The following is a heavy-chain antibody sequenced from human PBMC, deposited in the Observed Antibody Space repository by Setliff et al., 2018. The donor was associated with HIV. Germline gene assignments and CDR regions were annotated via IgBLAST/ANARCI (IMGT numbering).Heavy chain of an antibody. V-gene: IGHV4-59*01. Sequence: SETLSLTCTVSGDSISSYSWNWIRQSPGGGLEWIGFIFSSGSTKYNPSLQSRVTMSIDTSKNQFSLKLSSVTAADTAVYYCARAGGGGRWLHLSYWYFDLWGRGTLVTVSS. CDR3: ARAGGGGRWLHLSYWYFDL. CDR1: GDSISSYS. CDR2: IFSSGST. J-gene: IGHJ2*01. D-gene: IGHD3-16*01.